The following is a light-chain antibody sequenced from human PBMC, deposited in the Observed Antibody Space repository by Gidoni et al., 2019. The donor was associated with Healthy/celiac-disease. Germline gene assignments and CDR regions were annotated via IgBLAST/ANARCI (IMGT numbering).Light chain of an antibody. CDR3: QQYNKWSPT. CDR1: QSVSSN. J-gene: IGKJ1*01. Sequence: EIVMTQSPATLSVYPGERATLSCRASQSVSSNLAWYQQKPGQAPRLLIYGASTRATGIPARFSGSGSGTEFTLTISSLQSEDFAVYYCQQYNKWSPTFGQGTKVEIK. CDR2: GAS. V-gene: IGKV3-15*01.